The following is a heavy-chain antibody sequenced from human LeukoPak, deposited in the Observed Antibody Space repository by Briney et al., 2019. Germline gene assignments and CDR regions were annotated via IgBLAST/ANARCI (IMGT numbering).Heavy chain of an antibody. CDR3: ARVPSIAGFDY. V-gene: IGHV4-30-4*01. Sequence: SQTLSLTCTVSGGSISSGDYYWSWIRQPPRKGLEWIGYIYYSGSTYYNPSLKSRVTISVDTSKNQFSLKLSSVTAADTAVYYCARVPSIAGFDYWGQGTLVTVSS. J-gene: IGHJ4*02. CDR1: GGSISSGDYY. D-gene: IGHD6-13*01. CDR2: IYYSGST.